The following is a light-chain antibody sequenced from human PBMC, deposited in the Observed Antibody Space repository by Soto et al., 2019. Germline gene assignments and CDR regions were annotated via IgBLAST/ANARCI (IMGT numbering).Light chain of an antibody. CDR2: DTT. V-gene: IGLV7-46*01. J-gene: IGLJ2*01. CDR1: TGAVTSSHY. Sequence: QAVVTQEPSLTVSPGGTVTLTCGSSTGAVTSSHYPYWFQQKPGQAPRTLIYDTTNKHSWTPARFSGSLLGGKAALTLSGAQPEDEAEYHCFLFYIDAVVFGGGTKLTVL. CDR3: FLFYIDAVV.